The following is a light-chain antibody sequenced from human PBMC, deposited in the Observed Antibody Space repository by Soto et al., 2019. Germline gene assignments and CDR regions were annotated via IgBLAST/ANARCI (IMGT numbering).Light chain of an antibody. Sequence: IVLTQSPGTLSLSPGERATLSCRASQSVSNNYLAWYQQKPGQAPRLLIYGASSRATGIPDRFSGSGSMTDFTLTITRLEPEDFAVYYCQQYGSSPATFGQGTKVDIK. CDR3: QQYGSSPAT. CDR1: QSVSNNY. V-gene: IGKV3-20*01. J-gene: IGKJ1*01. CDR2: GAS.